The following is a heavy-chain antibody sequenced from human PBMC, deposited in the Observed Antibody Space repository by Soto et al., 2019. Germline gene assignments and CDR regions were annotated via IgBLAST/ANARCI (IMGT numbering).Heavy chain of an antibody. CDR2: INLRGST. Sequence: QVQLQQWGAGLLKPSETLSLTCGVYGGSFSGYYWSWIRQSPGTGLEWLGQINLRGSTDYNPALKSRLTLSVDTTRNQFSLNLTSVPAADTAVYYCTRGRRSAGIAYWGQGTLVTFSS. CDR1: GGSFSGYY. J-gene: IGHJ4*02. CDR3: TRGRRSAGIAY. V-gene: IGHV4-34*02.